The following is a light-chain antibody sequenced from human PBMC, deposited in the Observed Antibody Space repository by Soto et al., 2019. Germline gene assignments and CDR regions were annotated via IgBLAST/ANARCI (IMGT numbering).Light chain of an antibody. CDR2: AAS. CDR1: QNINTY. CDR3: QQSYSTPYT. V-gene: IGKV1-39*01. Sequence: DIQMTQSPSSLSASVGDRVTITYRASQNINTYLNWCQQKPGKAPNLLIYAASSLQSGVPSRFSGSGSGTDFTLTISSLQPEDFATYYCQQSYSTPYTFGQGTKLEMK. J-gene: IGKJ2*01.